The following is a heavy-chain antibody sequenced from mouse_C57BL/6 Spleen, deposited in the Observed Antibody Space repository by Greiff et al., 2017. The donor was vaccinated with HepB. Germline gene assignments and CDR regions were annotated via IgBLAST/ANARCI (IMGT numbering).Heavy chain of an antibody. J-gene: IGHJ4*01. CDR1: GYAFSSSW. Sequence: QVQLQQSGPELVKPGASVKISCKASGYAFSSSWMNWVKQRPGKGLEWIGRIYPGDGDTNYNGKFKGKATLTADKSSSTAYMQLSSLTSEDSAVYFCARSPPRGAMDYWGQGTSVTVSS. V-gene: IGHV1-82*01. CDR3: ARSPPRGAMDY. CDR2: IYPGDGDT.